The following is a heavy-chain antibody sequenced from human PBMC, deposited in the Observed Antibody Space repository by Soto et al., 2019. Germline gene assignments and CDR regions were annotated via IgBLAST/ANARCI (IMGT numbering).Heavy chain of an antibody. CDR3: ARGGPRDYRY. CDR1: GGSFSGYY. CDR2: INHSGST. D-gene: IGHD3-10*01. Sequence: SETLSLTCAVYGGSFSGYYWSWIRQPPGKGLEWIGEINHSGSTNYNPSLKSRVTISVDTSKNQFSLKLSSVTAADTAVYYCARGGPRDYRYWCQGTLVTVSS. J-gene: IGHJ4*02. V-gene: IGHV4-34*01.